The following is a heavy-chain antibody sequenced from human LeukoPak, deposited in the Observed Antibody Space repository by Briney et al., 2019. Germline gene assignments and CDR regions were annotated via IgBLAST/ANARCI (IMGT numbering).Heavy chain of an antibody. CDR3: ARAPKYCTNGVCHYYMDV. D-gene: IGHD2-8*01. V-gene: IGHV1-2*02. J-gene: IGHJ6*03. Sequence: ASVKVSCKASGYTFTGYYMHWVRQAPGQGLEWMGWINPNSGGTSYAQKFQGRVTMTRDTSISTAYMELSRLRSDDTAVYYCARAPKYCTNGVCHYYMDVWGKGTTVTVSS. CDR1: GYTFTGYY. CDR2: INPNSGGT.